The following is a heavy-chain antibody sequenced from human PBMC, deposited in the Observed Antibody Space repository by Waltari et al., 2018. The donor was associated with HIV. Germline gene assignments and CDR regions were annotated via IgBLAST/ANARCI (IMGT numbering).Heavy chain of an antibody. Sequence: QVQLVQSGAEVKKPGDSVKVSCKASGYTVTDYYVHWVRQAPGQRLEWSVWINPKSGGRKFAQNLQGRVTMTWDTSITTSYMHLHRLRSDDTAVYYCARRSWDLWGQGTLLTVSS. V-gene: IGHV1-2*02. J-gene: IGHJ5*02. CDR1: GYTVTDYY. CDR3: ARRSWDL. CDR2: INPKSGGR.